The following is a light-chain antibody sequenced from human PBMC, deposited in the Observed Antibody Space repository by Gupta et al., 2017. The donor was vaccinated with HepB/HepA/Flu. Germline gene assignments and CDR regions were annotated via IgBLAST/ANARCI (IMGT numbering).Light chain of an antibody. J-gene: IGLJ2*01. V-gene: IGLV3-1*01. CDR2: QDN. CDR3: QAWDSNTVI. Sequence: SYDLTQPPSVSVSPGQTASITCSGDKLEDKYTCWYRQKPGQSPVLVIYQDNRRPSGIPERFSGSNSGNTATLTISGTQAMDEADYYCQAWDSNTVIFGGGTMLTVL. CDR1: KLEDKY.